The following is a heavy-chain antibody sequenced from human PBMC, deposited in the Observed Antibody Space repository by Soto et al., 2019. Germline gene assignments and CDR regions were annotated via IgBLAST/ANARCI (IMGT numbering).Heavy chain of an antibody. CDR1: GGTFSSYA. V-gene: IGHV1-69*06. CDR2: IIPIFGTA. CDR3: ASTYFTPGVCYSAYSSSWYFDY. J-gene: IGHJ4*02. Sequence: SVKVSCKASGGTFSSYAISWVRQAPGQGLEWMGGIIPIFGTANYAQKFQGRVTITADKSTRTAYMELRSLRAEDTAVYYCASTYFTPGVCYSAYSSSWYFDYRGQG. D-gene: IGHD6-13*01.